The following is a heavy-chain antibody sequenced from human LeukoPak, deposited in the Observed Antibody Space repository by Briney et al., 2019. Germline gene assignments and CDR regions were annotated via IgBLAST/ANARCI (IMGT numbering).Heavy chain of an antibody. D-gene: IGHD5-18*01. J-gene: IGHJ3*02. V-gene: IGHV4-39*07. CDR2: IYYSGDT. Sequence: PSETLSLTCSVSGGSVSNSNYYWGWIRQPPGKGLEWIGCIYYSGDTYYNPSLKSRVTISVDTSKNQFSLRLSSVTAADTAVYYCARDNVDTAMVTGDAFDMWGQGTMVNVSS. CDR1: GGSVSNSNYY. CDR3: ARDNVDTAMVTGDAFDM.